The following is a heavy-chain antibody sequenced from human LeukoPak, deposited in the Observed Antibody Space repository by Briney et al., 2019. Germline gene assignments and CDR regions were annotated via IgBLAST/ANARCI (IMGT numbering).Heavy chain of an antibody. CDR1: GGSISSYY. D-gene: IGHD3-9*01. V-gene: IGHV4-59*01. Sequence: PSETLSLTCSVSGGSISSYYCSWIQQPPGNGLEWFGYIYYSGSTNYNPSLKSRVTISVDTSKNQFSLKLSSVTAADTAVYYCARGYYDILTGYYQPYDYWGQGTLVTVSS. CDR3: ARGYYDILTGYYQPYDY. J-gene: IGHJ4*02. CDR2: IYYSGST.